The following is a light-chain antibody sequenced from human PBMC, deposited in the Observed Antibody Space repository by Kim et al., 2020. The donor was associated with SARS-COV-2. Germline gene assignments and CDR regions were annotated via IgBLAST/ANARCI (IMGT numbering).Light chain of an antibody. CDR3: AAWDDALGAPV. J-gene: IGLJ3*02. V-gene: IGLV1-47*01. CDR2: RNN. CDR1: NSNIGSNY. Sequence: GQRVTIAWTGSNSNIGSNYVYWYQQQPATAPKLLIFRNNQRPSGVPDRFSGSKTGASASPSISGVRSEDEADYSCAAWDDALGAPVFGGGTQLTVL.